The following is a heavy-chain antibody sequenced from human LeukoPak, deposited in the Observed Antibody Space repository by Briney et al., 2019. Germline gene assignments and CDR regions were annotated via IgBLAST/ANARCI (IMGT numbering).Heavy chain of an antibody. J-gene: IGHJ6*03. V-gene: IGHV3-23*01. Sequence: PGGSLRLSCAASGFTFSSYAMSWVRQAPGKGLEWVSAISGSGGSTYYADSVKGRFTISRDNSKNTLYLQMNSLRAEDTAVYYCAKGDCSSTSCYYYYYYYYMDVWGKGTTVTVSS. CDR1: GFTFSSYA. CDR2: ISGSGGST. CDR3: AKGDCSSTSCYYYYYYYYMDV. D-gene: IGHD2-2*01.